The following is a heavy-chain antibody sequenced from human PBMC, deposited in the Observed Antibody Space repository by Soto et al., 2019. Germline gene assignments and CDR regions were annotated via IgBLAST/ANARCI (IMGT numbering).Heavy chain of an antibody. CDR3: ARFVPSYPNNWFDP. J-gene: IGHJ5*02. CDR2: IYYSGST. CDR1: GGSISSYY. V-gene: IGHV4-59*01. D-gene: IGHD1-26*01. Sequence: NPSETLSLTCTVSGGSISSYYWSWIRQPPGKGLEWIGYIYYSGSTNYNPSLKSRVTISVDTSKNQFSLKLSSVTAADTAVYYCARFVPSYPNNWFDPWGQGTLVTVSS.